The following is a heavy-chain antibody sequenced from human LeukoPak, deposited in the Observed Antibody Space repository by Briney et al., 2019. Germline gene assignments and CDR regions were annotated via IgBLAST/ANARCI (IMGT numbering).Heavy chain of an antibody. D-gene: IGHD3-3*01. CDR2: ISGSGGST. J-gene: IGHJ4*02. V-gene: IGHV3-23*01. CDR3: AKDKPFYYDFWSGYLV. CDR1: GFTFSSYA. Sequence: GGSLRLSCAASGFTFSSYAMSWVRQAPGKGLEWVSAISGSGGSTYYADSVKGRFTISSDNSKNTLYLKMNSLRAEDTAVYYCAKDKPFYYDFWSGYLVWGQGTLVTVSS.